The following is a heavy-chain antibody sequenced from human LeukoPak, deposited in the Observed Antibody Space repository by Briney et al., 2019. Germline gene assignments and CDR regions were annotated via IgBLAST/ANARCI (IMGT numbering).Heavy chain of an antibody. J-gene: IGHJ3*02. CDR1: GYTFTSYD. V-gene: IGHV1-8*01. Sequence: ASVKVSCKASGYTFTSYDINWVRQATGQGLGWMGWMNPNSGNTGNAQKFQGRVTMTRNTSISTTYMELSSLRSEDTAVYYCARGWFGEANDAFDIWGQGTMVTVSS. CDR2: MNPNSGNT. CDR3: ARGWFGEANDAFDI. D-gene: IGHD3-10*01.